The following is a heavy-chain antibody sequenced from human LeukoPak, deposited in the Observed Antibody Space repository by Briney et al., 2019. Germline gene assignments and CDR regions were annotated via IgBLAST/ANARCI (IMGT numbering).Heavy chain of an antibody. V-gene: IGHV3-73*01. Sequence: GGSLRLSCAASGFTFSGSAMHWVRQASGKGLEWVGRIRSKANSYATAYAASVKGRFTISRDDSKNTAYLQMNSLRAEDTAVYYCARSFSGSGYYLSPFDYWGQGTLVTVSS. D-gene: IGHD3-22*01. CDR3: ARSFSGSGYYLSPFDY. CDR1: GFTFSGSA. CDR2: IRSKANSYAT. J-gene: IGHJ4*02.